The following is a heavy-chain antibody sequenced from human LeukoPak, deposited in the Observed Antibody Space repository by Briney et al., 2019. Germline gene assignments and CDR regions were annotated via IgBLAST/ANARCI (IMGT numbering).Heavy chain of an antibody. J-gene: IGHJ4*02. Sequence: GGSLRLSCAASGFTFDDYAMHWVRQAPGKGLEWLASITKYDGRLYYADSVRGRFTISRDTSQNELYLQMNSLRVDDSAIYYCAKDHSADGWPTFEYWGRGTLVTVSS. D-gene: IGHD5-24*01. CDR2: ITKYDGRL. CDR1: GFTFDDYA. CDR3: AKDHSADGWPTFEY. V-gene: IGHV3-23*01.